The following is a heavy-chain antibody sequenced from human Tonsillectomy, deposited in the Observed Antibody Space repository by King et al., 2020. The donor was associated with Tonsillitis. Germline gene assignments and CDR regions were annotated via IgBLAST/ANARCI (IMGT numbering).Heavy chain of an antibody. CDR1: ELTIRMYW. Sequence: VQLVESGGGLVQRGGSLRLSCVASELTIRMYWMSWVRQAPGKGLEWVANIKHDGSEKYYVDSVKGRFTISRDNAKNSLYLQMNSLRAEDTAVYYCARLNADYSPYYDYWGQGTLVTVSS. J-gene: IGHJ4*02. V-gene: IGHV3-7*03. CDR3: ARLNADYSPYYDY. D-gene: IGHD2-15*01. CDR2: IKHDGSEK.